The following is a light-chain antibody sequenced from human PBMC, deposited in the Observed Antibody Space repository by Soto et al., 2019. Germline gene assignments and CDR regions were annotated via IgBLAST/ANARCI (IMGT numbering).Light chain of an antibody. CDR2: EVN. J-gene: IGLJ2*01. CDR1: SSDVGGYDY. Sequence: QSALTQPPSASGSPGQSVTISCTGSSSDVGGYDYVSWYQQHPGKAPKLMIYEVNKRPSGVPDRFSGSKSGNTASLTVSGLQAEDEADYYCQSYDSSLSAVFGGGTKLTVL. V-gene: IGLV2-8*01. CDR3: QSYDSSLSAV.